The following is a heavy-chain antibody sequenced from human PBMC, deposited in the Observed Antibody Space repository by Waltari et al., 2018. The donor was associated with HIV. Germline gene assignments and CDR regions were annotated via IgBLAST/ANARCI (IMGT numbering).Heavy chain of an antibody. CDR3: ARETTTPFLEPFYYLGMDV. V-gene: IGHV3-7*01. D-gene: IGHD3-3*01. CDR2: IRKDGSEI. J-gene: IGHJ6*02. Sequence: EVQLVESGGGLVRPGGSLRLSCVASGFTFHSFSMNWVRQAPGKGLEWVANIRKDGSEINYVDSVKDRFSISRDNAKNSLYLQLNSLRAEDTAVYYCARETTTPFLEPFYYLGMDVWGQGTTVTVSS. CDR1: GFTFHSFS.